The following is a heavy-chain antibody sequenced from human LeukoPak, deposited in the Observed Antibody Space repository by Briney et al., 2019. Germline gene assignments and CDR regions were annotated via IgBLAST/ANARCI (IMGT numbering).Heavy chain of an antibody. V-gene: IGHV4-59*01. CDR1: GGSISNYY. D-gene: IGHD4-17*01. J-gene: IGHJ4*02. CDR2: IYYSGST. Sequence: PSETLSLTFSVSGGSISNYYWSWIRQPPGKGLEWIGYIYYSGSTNYSPSLKSRVTISVDTSKNQFSLKLSSVTAADTAVYYCARVISGTTVTTFSFDYWGQGTLVTVSS. CDR3: ARVISGTTVTTFSFDY.